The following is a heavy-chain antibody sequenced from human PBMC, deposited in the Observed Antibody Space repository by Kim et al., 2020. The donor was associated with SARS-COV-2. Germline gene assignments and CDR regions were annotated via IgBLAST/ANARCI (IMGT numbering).Heavy chain of an antibody. CDR1: GGSFSGYY. V-gene: IGHV4-34*01. Sequence: SETLSLTCAVYGGSFSGYYWSWIRQPPGKGLEWNGEINHSGSTNYNPSLKSQVTISVDTSKNQFSLKLSYVTAADTAVYYCASGDSSSWYPPLYWGQGTLVTVSS. CDR2: INHSGST. CDR3: ASGDSSSWYPPLY. D-gene: IGHD6-13*01. J-gene: IGHJ4*02.